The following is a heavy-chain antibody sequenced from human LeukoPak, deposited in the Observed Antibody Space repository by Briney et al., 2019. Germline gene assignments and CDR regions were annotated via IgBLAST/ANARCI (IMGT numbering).Heavy chain of an antibody. D-gene: IGHD3-22*01. CDR3: AKDFHYYDSSGYFDY. CDR1: GFTFDDYT. Sequence: PGGSLRLSCAASGFTFDDYTMHWVRHAPGKGLEWVSLISWDGGSTYYADSVKGRFTISRDNSKNPLYLQMNSLRTEDTALYYCAKDFHYYDSSGYFDYWGQGTLVTVSS. J-gene: IGHJ4*02. CDR2: ISWDGGST. V-gene: IGHV3-43*01.